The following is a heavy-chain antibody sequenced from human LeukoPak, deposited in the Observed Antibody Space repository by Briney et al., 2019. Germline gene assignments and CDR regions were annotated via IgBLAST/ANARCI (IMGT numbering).Heavy chain of an antibody. CDR1: GGSISSGGYY. CDR2: IYYSGST. CDR3: ARDDPSGAFDI. Sequence: TLSLTCTVSGGSISSGGYYWSWIRQHPGKGLEWIGYIYYSGSTYYNPSLKSRVTISVDTSKNQFSLKLSSVTAADTAVYYCARDDPSGAFDIWGQGTMVTVSS. V-gene: IGHV4-31*03. D-gene: IGHD3-10*01. J-gene: IGHJ3*02.